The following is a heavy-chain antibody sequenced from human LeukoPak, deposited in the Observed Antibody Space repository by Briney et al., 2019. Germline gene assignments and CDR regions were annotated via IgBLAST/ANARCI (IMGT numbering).Heavy chain of an antibody. CDR1: GYTFSGYY. V-gene: IGHV1-2*02. D-gene: IGHD5-18*01. Sequence: ASVKVSCKASGYTFSGYYMHWVRQAPGQGLEWMGWINLNSGGTKYAQKFQGRVTMTRDTSISTAYMGLSRLRSDDTAVYYCATEVTDWGQGTLVTVSS. J-gene: IGHJ4*02. CDR3: ATEVTD. CDR2: INLNSGGT.